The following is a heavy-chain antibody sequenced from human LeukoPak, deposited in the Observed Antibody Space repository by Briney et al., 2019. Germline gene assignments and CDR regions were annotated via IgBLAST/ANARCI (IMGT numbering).Heavy chain of an antibody. V-gene: IGHV3-66*01. D-gene: IGHD5-18*01. J-gene: IGHJ4*02. CDR3: ARDRAYTYGFAYYFDD. CDR2: IYSGGNT. Sequence: GGSLRLSCAASGFTVSNNYMSWVRQAPGKGLEWVSVIYSGGNTFYADSVKGRFTISRDNSKNTLYLQMNSLRAEDTAVYYCARDRAYTYGFAYYFDDWGQGTLVTVS. CDR1: GFTVSNNY.